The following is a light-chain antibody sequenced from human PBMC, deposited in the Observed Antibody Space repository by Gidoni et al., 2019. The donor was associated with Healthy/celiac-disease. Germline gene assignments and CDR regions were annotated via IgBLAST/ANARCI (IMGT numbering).Light chain of an antibody. CDR3: QQYNNWRFT. J-gene: IGKJ3*01. Sequence: DIVMTPSPATLSVSPGERATLSCRASQCVSSNLAWYQKKPVQAPRLLIYGASTRATGNPARFRGSGSGTEFTLTISSLQSEDFAVYYCQQYNNWRFTFGPGTKVDIK. CDR2: GAS. V-gene: IGKV3-15*01. CDR1: QCVSSN.